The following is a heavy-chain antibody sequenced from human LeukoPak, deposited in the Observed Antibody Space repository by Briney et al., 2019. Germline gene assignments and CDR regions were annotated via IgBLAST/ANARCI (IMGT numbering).Heavy chain of an antibody. CDR1: GYSISSGSYY. V-gene: IGHV4-61*02. Sequence: SETLSLTCTVSGYSISSGSYYWNWIRQPAGEGLEWIGRIYNSGSTNYNPSLKSRVTMSVDTSKNQFSLKLSSVTAADTAVYYCARGDLYYYDSSGYYPPLDYWGQGTLVTVSS. D-gene: IGHD3-22*01. CDR3: ARGDLYYYDSSGYYPPLDY. J-gene: IGHJ4*02. CDR2: IYNSGST.